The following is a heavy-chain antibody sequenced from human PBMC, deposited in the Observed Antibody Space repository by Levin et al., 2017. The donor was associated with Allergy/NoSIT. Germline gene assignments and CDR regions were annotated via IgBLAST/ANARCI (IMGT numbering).Heavy chain of an antibody. D-gene: IGHD1-14*01. CDR1: GFTFSTYW. Sequence: ETLSLTCAASGFTFSTYWMTWVRQAPGKGLEWVANIKQDGSEKYYVDSVKGRFTISRDNAKNSLYLQMNSLRAEEDTAVYYCVRTAWGYFDYWGQGTLVTVSS. J-gene: IGHJ4*02. V-gene: IGHV3-7*02. CDR2: IKQDGSEK. CDR3: VRTAWGYFDY.